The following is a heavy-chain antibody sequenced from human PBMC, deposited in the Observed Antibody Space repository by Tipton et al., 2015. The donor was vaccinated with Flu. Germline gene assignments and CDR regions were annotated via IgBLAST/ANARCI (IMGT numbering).Heavy chain of an antibody. CDR1: GYTFTSYY. J-gene: IGHJ6*03. CDR2: INPSGSST. V-gene: IGHV1-46*04. D-gene: IGHD3-10*01. CDR3: ARSYYGSGSYHYYYYMDV. Sequence: QSGAEVKKPGASVKVSCKASGYTFTSYYMHWVRQAPGQGLEWMGIINPSGSSTSYAQKLQGRVTMTRDTSTSTVYMELSSLRSEDTAAYYCARSYYGSGSYHYYYYMDVWGKGTTVTVSS.